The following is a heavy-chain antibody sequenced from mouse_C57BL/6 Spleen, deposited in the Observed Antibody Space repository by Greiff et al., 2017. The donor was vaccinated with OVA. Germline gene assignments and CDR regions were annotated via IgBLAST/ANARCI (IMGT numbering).Heavy chain of an antibody. CDR1: GYTFTSYW. Sequence: QVQLQQPGAELVKPGASVKLSCKACGYTFTSYWMHWVKQRPGQGLEWIGMIHPNSGSTNYNEKFKSKATLTVDKSSSTAYMQLSSLTSEDSAVYYCARSTTVVHPWFAYWGQGTLVTVSA. CDR2: IHPNSGST. V-gene: IGHV1-64*01. D-gene: IGHD1-1*01. CDR3: ARSTTVVHPWFAY. J-gene: IGHJ3*01.